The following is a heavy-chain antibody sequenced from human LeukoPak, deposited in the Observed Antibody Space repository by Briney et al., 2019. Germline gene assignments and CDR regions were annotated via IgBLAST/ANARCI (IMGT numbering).Heavy chain of an antibody. CDR1: GFIFSSYA. V-gene: IGHV3-23*01. D-gene: IGHD2-15*01. J-gene: IGHJ4*02. CDR2: IFGSGGSA. Sequence: GGSLRLSCAASGFIFSSYAMYWVRQAPGKGLEWVSGIFGSGGSAHYADSVKGRFTISRDNSKNTVYLQMDSLRAEDTATYYCAKTTTGYSSGRYPAWPIDYWGQGTLVTVSS. CDR3: AKTTTGYSSGRYPAWPIDY.